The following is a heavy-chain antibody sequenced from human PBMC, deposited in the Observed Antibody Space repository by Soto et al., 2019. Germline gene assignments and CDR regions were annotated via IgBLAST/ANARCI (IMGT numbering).Heavy chain of an antibody. CDR3: AKFVRHYDILTGSHDAFDI. CDR1: GFTFSSYA. D-gene: IGHD3-9*01. Sequence: GGSLRLSCAASGFTFSSYAMSWVRQAPGKGLEWVSAISGSGGSTYYADSVKGRFTISRDNSKNTLYLQMNSLRAEDTAVYYCAKFVRHYDILTGSHDAFDIWGQRTTVTVSS. V-gene: IGHV3-23*01. CDR2: ISGSGGST. J-gene: IGHJ3*02.